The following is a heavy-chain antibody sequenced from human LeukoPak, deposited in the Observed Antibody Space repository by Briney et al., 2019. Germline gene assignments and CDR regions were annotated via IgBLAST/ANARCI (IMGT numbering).Heavy chain of an antibody. D-gene: IGHD6-13*01. CDR1: GFTFSSYA. CDR3: AKDPLYAAAGMFDY. V-gene: IGHV3-23*01. CDR2: ISGSGGST. Sequence: PGRSLRLSCAASGFTFSSYAMSWVRQAPGKGLEWVSAISGSGGSTYYADSVKGRFTISRDNSKNTLYLQRNSLRAEDTAVYYCAKDPLYAAAGMFDYWGQGTLVTVSS. J-gene: IGHJ4*02.